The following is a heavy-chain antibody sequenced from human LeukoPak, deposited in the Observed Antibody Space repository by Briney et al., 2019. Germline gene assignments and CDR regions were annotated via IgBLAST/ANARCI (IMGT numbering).Heavy chain of an antibody. Sequence: ASVKVSCKASGYTFTNFGINWVRQAPGQGLEWLGWISPYNGDTSYAQKFQGRVSMTTDTSTTTAYLELRSLIPDDTAIYYCARSLPWGLRDYWGQGTLVTVSS. CDR2: ISPYNGDT. D-gene: IGHD1-26*01. CDR1: GYTFTNFG. CDR3: ARSLPWGLRDY. J-gene: IGHJ4*02. V-gene: IGHV1-18*01.